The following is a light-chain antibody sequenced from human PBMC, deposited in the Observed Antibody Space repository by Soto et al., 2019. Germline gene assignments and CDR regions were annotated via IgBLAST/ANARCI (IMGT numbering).Light chain of an antibody. V-gene: IGKV1-16*01. CDR2: AAS. J-gene: IGKJ1*01. CDR1: QGISTY. CDR3: QQYDSFSPET. Sequence: IQVTQSPTSLSASVGDRVTITCRASQGISTYLNWYQQKPGKDPKLLIYAASSLQSGVTSRFSGSGSGTEFTLTISSLQPDDFATYYCQQYDSFSPETSGQGAKVDI.